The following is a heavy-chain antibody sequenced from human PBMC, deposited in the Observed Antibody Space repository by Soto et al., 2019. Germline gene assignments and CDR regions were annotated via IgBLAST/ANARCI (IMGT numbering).Heavy chain of an antibody. J-gene: IGHJ4*02. CDR3: VHRRDGYNSAFFDY. D-gene: IGHD5-12*01. Sequence: QVQLVQSGAEVKKPGSSVKVSCKASGGSFSSYAFSWVRQAPGQGLEWMGGIIRIFHTPTYAQNFQGRVTMTADESTSTSYMELISLRSDGTAVYYCVHRRDGYNSAFFDYWGQGTLVTVSS. CDR1: GGSFSSYA. CDR2: IIRIFHTP. V-gene: IGHV1-69*01.